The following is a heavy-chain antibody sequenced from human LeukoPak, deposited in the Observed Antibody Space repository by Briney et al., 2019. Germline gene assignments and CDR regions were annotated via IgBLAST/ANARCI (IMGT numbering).Heavy chain of an antibody. V-gene: IGHV1-24*01. CDR3: AVLGSVLRFLEWLFPFD. D-gene: IGHD3-3*01. CDR1: GYTLTELS. J-gene: IGHJ4*02. CDR2: FDPEDGET. Sequence: ASVKVSCKVSGYTLTELSMHWVRQAPGKGLEWMGGFDPEDGETIYAQKFQGRVTMTEDTSTDTAYMELSSLRSEDTAVYYCAVLGSVLRFLEWLFPFDWGQGTLVTVSS.